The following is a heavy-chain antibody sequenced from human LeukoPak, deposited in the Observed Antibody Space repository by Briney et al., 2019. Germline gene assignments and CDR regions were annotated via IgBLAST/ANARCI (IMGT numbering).Heavy chain of an antibody. CDR3: ARVGASYYGSGSYYRDPYYFDY. V-gene: IGHV3-72*01. Sequence: GGSLRLSCAASGFTFSDHYMDWVRQAPGKGLEWVGRTRNKANSYTTEYAASVKGRFTISRDDSNISLYLQMNSLKTEDTAVYYCARVGASYYGSGSYYRDPYYFDYWGQGTLVTVSS. D-gene: IGHD3-10*01. J-gene: IGHJ4*02. CDR2: TRNKANSYTT. CDR1: GFTFSDHY.